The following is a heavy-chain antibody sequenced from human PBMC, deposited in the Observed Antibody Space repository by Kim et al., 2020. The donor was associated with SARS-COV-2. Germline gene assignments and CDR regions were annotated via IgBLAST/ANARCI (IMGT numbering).Heavy chain of an antibody. Sequence: GSESYYVDSVKGRFTISRDNAKNSLYLQMNSLRVEDTDVYYCARSVFGDNYWGQGTLVSVSS. CDR2: GSES. CDR3: ARSVFGDNY. V-gene: IGHV3-7*01. D-gene: IGHD3-10*02. J-gene: IGHJ4*02.